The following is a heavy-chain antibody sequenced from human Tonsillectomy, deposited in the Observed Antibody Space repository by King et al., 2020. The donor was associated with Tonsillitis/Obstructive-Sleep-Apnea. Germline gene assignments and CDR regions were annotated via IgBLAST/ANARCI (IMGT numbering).Heavy chain of an antibody. V-gene: IGHV2-5*02. J-gene: IGHJ3*02. CDR3: AHSQIHDAFDI. CDR1: GGSISSSSYY. Sequence: QESGPGLVKPSETLSLTCTVSGGSISSSSYYWGWIRQPPGKALEWLALIYWDDDKRYSPSLKSRLTITKDTSKNQVVLTMTNMDPVDTATYYCAHSQIHDAFDIWGQGTMVTVSS. CDR2: IYWDDDK.